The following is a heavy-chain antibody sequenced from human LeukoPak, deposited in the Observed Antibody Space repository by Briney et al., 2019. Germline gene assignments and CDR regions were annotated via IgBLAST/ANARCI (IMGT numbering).Heavy chain of an antibody. D-gene: IGHD3-22*01. CDR2: IYHSGST. V-gene: IGHV4-30-2*01. J-gene: IGHJ4*02. CDR3: AREGYYDSSGYYYPVASY. CDR1: GGSISSGGYY. Sequence: SETLSLTCTVSGGSISSGGYYWSWIRQPPGKGLEWIGYIYHSGSTYYNPSLKSRVTISVDRSKNQFSLKLSSVTAADTAVYYCAREGYYDSSGYYYPVASYWGQGTLVTVSS.